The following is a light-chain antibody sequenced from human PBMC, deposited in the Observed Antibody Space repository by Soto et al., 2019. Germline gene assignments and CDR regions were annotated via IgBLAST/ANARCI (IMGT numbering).Light chain of an antibody. CDR2: ANS. Sequence: QSVLTQPPSVSGAPGQRVTISFTGISSNIGAGYDVHWYQQLPGTAPKLLIYANSIRPSGVPGRFSGSKSGTSASLAITGLQAEDEGDYYCQSYDSSLRGYVFGTGTKLTVL. CDR1: SSNIGAGYD. CDR3: QSYDSSLRGYV. V-gene: IGLV1-40*01. J-gene: IGLJ1*01.